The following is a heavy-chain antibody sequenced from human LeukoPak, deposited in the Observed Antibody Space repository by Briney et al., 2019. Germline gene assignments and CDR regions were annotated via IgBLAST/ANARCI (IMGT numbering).Heavy chain of an antibody. D-gene: IGHD3-10*01. CDR2: INHSGST. CDR3: ARGASGLFFDY. J-gene: IGHJ4*02. V-gene: IGHV4-34*01. CDR1: GGSFSGYY. Sequence: PSETLSLTCAVYGGSFSGYYWSWIRQPPGKGLEWIGKINHSGSTNYNPSLKSRVTISVDTSKNQFSLKLSSVTAADTAVYYCARGASGLFFDYWGQGTLVTVSS.